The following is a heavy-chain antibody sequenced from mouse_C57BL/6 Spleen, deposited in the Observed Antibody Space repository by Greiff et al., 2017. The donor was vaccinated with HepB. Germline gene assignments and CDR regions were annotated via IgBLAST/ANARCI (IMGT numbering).Heavy chain of an antibody. CDR1: GYTFTSYW. CDR3: ARRVYYYGKGYFDV. V-gene: IGHV1-50*01. J-gene: IGHJ1*03. Sequence: VKPGASVKLSCKASGYTFTSYWMQWVKQRPGQGLEWIGEIDPSDSYTNYNQKFKGKATLTVDTSSSTAYMQLSSLTSEDSAVYYCARRVYYYGKGYFDVWGTGTTVTVSS. CDR2: IDPSDSYT. D-gene: IGHD1-1*01.